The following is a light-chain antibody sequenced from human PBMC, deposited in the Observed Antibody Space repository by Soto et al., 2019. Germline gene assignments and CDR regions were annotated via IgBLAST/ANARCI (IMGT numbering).Light chain of an antibody. CDR2: GAS. CDR3: QQYNNWPPWT. J-gene: IGKJ1*01. CDR1: QSVSSN. Sequence: EIVMTQSPATLSVSPGERATLSCRASQSVSSNLAWYQQKPGQAPRLLIYGASTRATGIPATFSGSGSGTEFTLTISSLQSKDFAVYYCQQYNNWPPWTFGQGTKVEIK. V-gene: IGKV3-15*01.